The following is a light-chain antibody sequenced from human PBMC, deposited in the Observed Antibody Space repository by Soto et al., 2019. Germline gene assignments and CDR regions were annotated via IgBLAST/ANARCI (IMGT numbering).Light chain of an antibody. Sequence: QSVLTQPPSVSAAPGQKVTISCSGSRSNIGHNYVSWYQQLPGTAPKLLISENNKRPLVIPDRFSGSKSGTSATMGITGLQTGDEADYYCGTWDISLIAVVFDGGTKLTVL. V-gene: IGLV1-51*02. CDR3: GTWDISLIAVV. CDR2: ENN. J-gene: IGLJ3*02. CDR1: RSNIGHNY.